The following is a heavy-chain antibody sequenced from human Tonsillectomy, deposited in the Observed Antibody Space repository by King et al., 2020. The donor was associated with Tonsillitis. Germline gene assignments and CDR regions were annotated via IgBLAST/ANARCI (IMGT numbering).Heavy chain of an antibody. CDR3: ARFYYYDSSGYYPHAFDI. Sequence: MQLQESGPGLVKPSQTLSLTCTVSGGSISSGGYYWSWIRQHPGKGLEWIGYIYYSGGTYYNPSLKSRVTISVDTSKNQFSLKPSSVTAADTAVYYCARFYYYDSSGYYPHAFDIWGQGTMVTVSS. V-gene: IGHV4-31*03. CDR2: IYYSGGT. D-gene: IGHD3-22*01. J-gene: IGHJ3*02. CDR1: GGSISSGGYY.